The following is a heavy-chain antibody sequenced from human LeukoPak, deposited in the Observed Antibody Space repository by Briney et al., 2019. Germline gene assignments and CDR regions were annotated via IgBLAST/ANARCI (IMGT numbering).Heavy chain of an antibody. D-gene: IGHD3-16*01. CDR1: GFTFSSYS. CDR3: ARALGGFSDY. Sequence: GGSLRLSCAASGFTFSSYSMSWVRQAPGKGLEWVANIKEDGSEMYYVDSVKGRFTIFRDNAKNSLYLQMNILRAEDTAVYYCARALGGFSDYWGQGTLVTVSS. CDR2: IKEDGSEM. V-gene: IGHV3-7*05. J-gene: IGHJ4*02.